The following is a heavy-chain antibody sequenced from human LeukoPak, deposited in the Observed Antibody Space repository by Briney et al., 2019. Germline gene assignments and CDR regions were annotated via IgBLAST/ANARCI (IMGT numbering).Heavy chain of an antibody. D-gene: IGHD4-17*01. V-gene: IGHV7-4-1*02. CDR3: ARVDYGDYLKYYYYGMDV. CDR1: GYTFTTYY. Sequence: GASVKVSCKASGYTFTTYYIHWVRQAPGQGLEWMGWINTNTGNPTYAQGFTGRFVFSLDTSVSTAYLQISSLKAEDTAVYYCARVDYGDYLKYYYYGMDVWGQGTTVTVSS. J-gene: IGHJ6*02. CDR2: INTNTGNP.